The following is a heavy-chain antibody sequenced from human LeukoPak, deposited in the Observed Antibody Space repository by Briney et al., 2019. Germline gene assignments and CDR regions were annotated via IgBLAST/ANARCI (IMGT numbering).Heavy chain of an antibody. Sequence: PGGSLRLSCAASGFTFSNYGMNWVRQAPGKGLEWVSGISGSGGSTSYADSVKGRFTISRDNSRNTLYLQMNSLRAEDTAVYYCARAAGYCSGGSCSPSYYYYYMDVWGKGTTVTVSS. J-gene: IGHJ6*03. D-gene: IGHD2-15*01. CDR3: ARAAGYCSGGSCSPSYYYYYMDV. CDR1: GFTFSNYG. CDR2: ISGSGGST. V-gene: IGHV3-23*01.